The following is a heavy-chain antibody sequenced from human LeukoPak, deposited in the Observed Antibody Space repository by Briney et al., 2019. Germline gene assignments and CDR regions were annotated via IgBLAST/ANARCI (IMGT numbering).Heavy chain of an antibody. J-gene: IGHJ4*02. CDR1: GYTFTSYD. Sequence: ASVKVSCKASGYTFTSYDINWVRQATGQGLEWMGWMNPNSGNTGYAQKFQGRVTMTRNTSISTAYMELSSLRSEDTAVYYCAGAGKMTTVTPNYWGQGTLVTVSS. D-gene: IGHD4-17*01. CDR3: AGAGKMTTVTPNY. V-gene: IGHV1-8*01. CDR2: MNPNSGNT.